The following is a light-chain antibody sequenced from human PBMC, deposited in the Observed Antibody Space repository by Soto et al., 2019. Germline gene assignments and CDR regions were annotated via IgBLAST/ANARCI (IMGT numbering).Light chain of an antibody. CDR2: GAS. CDR3: HQRQSWPRK. V-gene: IGKV3-15*01. Sequence: IVMTHSPATLSVSPGERATLSCRASQSVSSNLAWYQQKPGQAPRLLIYGASTRATGIPARFSGSGSGTEFTLTISSLQSEDFAVYYCHQRQSWPRKFGQGTKVDIK. J-gene: IGKJ1*01. CDR1: QSVSSN.